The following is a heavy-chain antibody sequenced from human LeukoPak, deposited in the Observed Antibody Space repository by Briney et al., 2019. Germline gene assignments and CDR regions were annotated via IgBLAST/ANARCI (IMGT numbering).Heavy chain of an antibody. V-gene: IGHV3-23*01. Sequence: PGGSLRLSCAASGFTFSSYAMSWVRQAPGKGLEWVSAISGSGGSTYYADSVKGRFTISRDNSKNTLYLQMNSLRAEDTAVYYCAKTRSGYYRFPIDYWGQGTLVTVSS. CDR1: GFTFSSYA. D-gene: IGHD3-3*01. CDR2: ISGSGGST. CDR3: AKTRSGYYRFPIDY. J-gene: IGHJ4*02.